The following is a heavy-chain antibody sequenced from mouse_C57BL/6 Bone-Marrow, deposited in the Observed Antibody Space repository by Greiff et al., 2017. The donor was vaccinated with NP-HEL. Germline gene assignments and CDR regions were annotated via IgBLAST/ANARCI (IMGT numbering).Heavy chain of an antibody. D-gene: IGHD1-1*01. J-gene: IGHJ3*01. V-gene: IGHV1-39*01. Sequence: VHVKQSGPELVKPGASVKISCKASGYSFTDYNMNWVKQSNGKSLEWIGVINPNYGTTSYNQKFKGKATLTVDQSSSTAYMQLNSLTSEDSAVYYCARSTVVAKDPAWFAYWGQGTLVTVSA. CDR1: GYSFTDYN. CDR3: ARSTVVAKDPAWFAY. CDR2: INPNYGTT.